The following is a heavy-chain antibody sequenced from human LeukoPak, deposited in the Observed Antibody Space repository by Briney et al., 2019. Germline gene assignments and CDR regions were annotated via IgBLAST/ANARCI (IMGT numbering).Heavy chain of an antibody. CDR1: GFTVSSNY. CDR3: ARDGYGNNYMDV. J-gene: IGHJ6*03. D-gene: IGHD1/OR15-1a*01. Sequence: PGGSLRLSCAASGFTVSSNYMSWVRQAPGKGLEWVSVIYSGGTTYYADSVKGRFTISRDNSKNTLYLQTNSLRAEDTAVYYCARDGYGNNYMDVWGKGTTVTVSS. V-gene: IGHV3-53*01. CDR2: IYSGGTT.